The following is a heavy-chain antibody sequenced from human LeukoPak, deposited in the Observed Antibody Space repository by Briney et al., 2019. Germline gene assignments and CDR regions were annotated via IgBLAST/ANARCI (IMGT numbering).Heavy chain of an antibody. V-gene: IGHV3-48*04. Sequence: HPGGSLRLSCSASGFTFSTYGMNWVRQAPGKGLEGVSYISSSSSSINYADSVKGRFTSSRDNAKNSLYLQMNSLRAEDTSVYYCAKSRIGFSGQADHWGQGTLVTVSS. D-gene: IGHD1-26*01. CDR2: ISSSSSSI. CDR3: AKSRIGFSGQADH. CDR1: GFTFSTYG. J-gene: IGHJ4*02.